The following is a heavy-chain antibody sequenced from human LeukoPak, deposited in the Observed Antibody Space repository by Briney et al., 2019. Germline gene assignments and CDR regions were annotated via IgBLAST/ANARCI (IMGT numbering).Heavy chain of an antibody. Sequence: SETLSLTCTVSGGSISSGSYYWSWLRQPAGKGLEWIGRIYTSGSTNYNPSLKSRVTISVDTSKNQFSLKLSSVTAADTAVYYCARSRSGWWRENEYFQHWGQGTLVTVSS. V-gene: IGHV4-61*02. CDR1: GGSISSGSYY. J-gene: IGHJ1*01. CDR3: ARSRSGWWRENEYFQH. D-gene: IGHD6-19*01. CDR2: IYTSGST.